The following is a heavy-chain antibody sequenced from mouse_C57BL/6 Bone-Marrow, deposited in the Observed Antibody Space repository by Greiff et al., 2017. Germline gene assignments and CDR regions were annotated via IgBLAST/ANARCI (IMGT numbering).Heavy chain of an antibody. D-gene: IGHD2-1*01. J-gene: IGHJ2*01. V-gene: IGHV5-4*01. Sequence: DVQLVESGGGLVKPGGSLKLSCAASGFTFSSYAMSWVRQTPEKRLEWVATISDGGSYTYYPDNVKGRFTISRDNAKNNLYLQMSHLKSEDTAMYYCARERNYVFDYWGQGTTLTVSS. CDR3: ARERNYVFDY. CDR2: ISDGGSYT. CDR1: GFTFSSYA.